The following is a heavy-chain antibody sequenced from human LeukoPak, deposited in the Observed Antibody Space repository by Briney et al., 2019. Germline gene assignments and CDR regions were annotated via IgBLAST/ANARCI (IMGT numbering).Heavy chain of an antibody. CDR2: INPNSGGT. J-gene: IGHJ5*02. D-gene: IGHD6-6*01. CDR1: GYTFTSYA. Sequence: GASVKVSCKASGYTFTSYAMNWVRQAPGQGLEWMGWINPNSGGTNYAQKFQGRVTMTRDTSISTAYMELSRLRSDDTAVYYCARDSSSSKNDWFDPWGQGTLVTVSS. CDR3: ARDSSSSKNDWFDP. V-gene: IGHV1-2*02.